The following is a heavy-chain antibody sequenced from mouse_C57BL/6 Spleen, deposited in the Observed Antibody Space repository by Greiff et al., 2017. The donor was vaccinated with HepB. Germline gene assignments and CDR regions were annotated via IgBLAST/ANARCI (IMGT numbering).Heavy chain of an antibody. J-gene: IGHJ2*01. CDR2: IDPSDSYT. Sequence: QVQLQQPGAELVMPGASVKLSCKASGYTFTSYWMHWVKQRPGQGLEWIGEIDPSDSYTNYNQKFKGKSTLTVDKSSSTAYMQLSSLTSEDSAVYYCARRATMITPFDYWGQGTTLTVS. CDR1: GYTFTSYW. D-gene: IGHD2-4*01. CDR3: ARRATMITPFDY. V-gene: IGHV1-69*01.